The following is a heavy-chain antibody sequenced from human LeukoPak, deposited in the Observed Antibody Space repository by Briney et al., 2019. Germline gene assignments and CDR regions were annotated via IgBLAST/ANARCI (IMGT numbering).Heavy chain of an antibody. D-gene: IGHD3-16*01. CDR3: ARTWGRGLYYFDY. Sequence: GGSLRLSCAASGFTFSGYGMHWVRQAPGKGLEWVSYISSSGSTIYYADSVKGRFTISRDNAKNSLYLQMNSLRAEDTAVYYCARTWGRGLYYFDYWGQGTLVTVSS. J-gene: IGHJ4*02. V-gene: IGHV3-48*04. CDR2: ISSSGSTI. CDR1: GFTFSGYG.